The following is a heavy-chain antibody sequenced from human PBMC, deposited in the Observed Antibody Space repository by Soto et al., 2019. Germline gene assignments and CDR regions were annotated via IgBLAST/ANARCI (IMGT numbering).Heavy chain of an antibody. CDR2: IWYDGSNK. Sequence: VGSLRLSCAASGFTFSSYGMHWVRQAPGKGLEWVAVIWYDGSNKYYADSVKGRFTISRDNSKNTLYLQMNSLRAEDTAVYYCARDSVHSSSDYYYYYGMDVWGQGSTVTVSS. V-gene: IGHV3-33*01. CDR1: GFTFSSYG. CDR3: ARDSVHSSSDYYYYYGMDV. J-gene: IGHJ6*02. D-gene: IGHD6-6*01.